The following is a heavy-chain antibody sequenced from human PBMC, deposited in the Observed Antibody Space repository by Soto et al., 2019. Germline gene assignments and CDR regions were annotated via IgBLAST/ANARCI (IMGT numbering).Heavy chain of an antibody. CDR1: GGTIISGGYY. CDR3: AREGSGYDLDY. J-gene: IGHJ4*02. CDR2: IYYSGST. D-gene: IGHD5-12*01. V-gene: IGHV4-31*03. Sequence: SETLSLTCTVAGGTIISGGYYWSWNRQHPGKGLEWIGYIYYSGSTYYNPSLKSRVTISVDTSKNQFSLKLSSVTAADTAVYYCAREGSGYDLDYWGQGTLVTVSS.